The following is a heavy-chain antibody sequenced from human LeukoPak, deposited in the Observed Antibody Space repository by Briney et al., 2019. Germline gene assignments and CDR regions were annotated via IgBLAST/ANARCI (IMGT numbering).Heavy chain of an antibody. D-gene: IGHD5-18*01. CDR1: GYTFTGYY. CDR3: ARDPGSGYSFLYYFDY. V-gene: IGHV1-2*02. J-gene: IGHJ4*02. Sequence: ASVKVSCKASGYTFTGYYMHWVRQAPGQGLEWMRWINPNSGGTNYAQKFQGRVTMTRDTSISTAYMELSRLRSDDTAVYYCARDPGSGYSFLYYFDYWGQGTLVTVSS. CDR2: INPNSGGT.